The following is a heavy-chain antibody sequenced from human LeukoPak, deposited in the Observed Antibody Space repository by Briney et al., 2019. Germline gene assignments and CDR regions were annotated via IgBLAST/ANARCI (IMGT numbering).Heavy chain of an antibody. CDR3: AREGDGLWFGEHHFDY. CDR1: GGSISSYY. J-gene: IGHJ4*02. D-gene: IGHD3-10*01. V-gene: IGHV4-4*07. CDR2: IYTRGST. Sequence: SETLSLTCTVSGGSISSYYWSWIRHPAGKGLEWIGRIYTRGSTNYNPSLKSRVTMSVDTSKNQFSLKLSSVTAADTAVYYCAREGDGLWFGEHHFDYWGQGALVTVSS.